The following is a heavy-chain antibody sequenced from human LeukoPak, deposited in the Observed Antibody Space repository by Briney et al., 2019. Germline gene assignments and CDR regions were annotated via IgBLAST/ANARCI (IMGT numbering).Heavy chain of an antibody. CDR3: ARDTGYCSSTSCYGWFDP. J-gene: IGHJ5*02. CDR2: IYTSGST. V-gene: IGHV4-61*02. Sequence: PSETLSLTCTVSGGSISSGSYYWSWIRQPAGKGLEWIGRIYTSGSTNYNPSLKSRVTISVDTSKNQFSLKLSSVTAADTAVYYCARDTGYCSSTSCYGWFDPWGQGTLVTVSP. D-gene: IGHD2-2*01. CDR1: GGSISSGSYY.